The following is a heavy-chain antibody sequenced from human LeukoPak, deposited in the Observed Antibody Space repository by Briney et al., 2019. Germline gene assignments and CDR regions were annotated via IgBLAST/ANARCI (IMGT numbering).Heavy chain of an antibody. V-gene: IGHV3-23*01. J-gene: IGHJ4*02. CDR2: IGGSGGTT. CDR1: GFTFTSYA. D-gene: IGHD3-10*01. Sequence: GGSLRLSCAASGFTFTSYAMSWVRQAPGKGLEWVSGIGGSGGTTDYADSVKGRFTISRDNSKNTLYLQMNSLRAEDTAVYYCAKDPGGTYYYGSGTSDYWGQGTLVTVSS. CDR3: AKDPGGTYYYGSGTSDY.